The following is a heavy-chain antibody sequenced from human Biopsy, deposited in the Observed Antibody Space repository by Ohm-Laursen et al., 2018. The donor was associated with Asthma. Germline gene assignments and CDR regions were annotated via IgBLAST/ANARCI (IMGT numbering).Heavy chain of an antibody. J-gene: IGHJ4*02. CDR2: INWNGGST. CDR1: GFTFDDYG. Sequence: GSLRLSCTASGFTFDDYGMSWVRQAPGKGLDWVSGINWNGGSTGYADSVKGRFTISRDNAKNSLYLQMNSLRVEDTALYHCGRDMGGFGSGWFPVEFWGQGTLVTVSS. D-gene: IGHD6-19*01. V-gene: IGHV3-20*01. CDR3: GRDMGGFGSGWFPVEF.